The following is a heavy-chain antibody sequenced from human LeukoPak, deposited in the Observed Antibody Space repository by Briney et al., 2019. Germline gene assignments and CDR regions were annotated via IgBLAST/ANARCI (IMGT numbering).Heavy chain of an antibody. CDR2: ISSSSSYI. J-gene: IGHJ4*02. CDR3: ARDNDSSALDY. V-gene: IGHV3-21*01. Sequence: GRSLRLSCTASGFTFSSYGMHWVRQAPGKGLEWVSSISSSSSYIYYADSVKGRFTISRDNAKNSLYLQMNSLRAEDTAVYYCARDNDSSALDYWGQGTLVTVSS. D-gene: IGHD3-22*01. CDR1: GFTFSSYG.